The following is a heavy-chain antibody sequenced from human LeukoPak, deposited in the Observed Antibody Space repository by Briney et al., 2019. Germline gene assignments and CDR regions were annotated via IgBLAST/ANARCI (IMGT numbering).Heavy chain of an antibody. CDR2: INQDGSEK. Sequence: PGGSLRLSCAASGFTFNNAWMSWVRQAPGKGLEWVANINQDGSEKYYVDSVRDRFTISRDNAKNSLYLQMNSLRAEDTAVYYCARGSDTLIVVVPPGYWGQGTLVTVSS. V-gene: IGHV3-7*01. CDR1: GFTFNNAW. D-gene: IGHD3-22*01. CDR3: ARGSDTLIVVVPPGY. J-gene: IGHJ4*02.